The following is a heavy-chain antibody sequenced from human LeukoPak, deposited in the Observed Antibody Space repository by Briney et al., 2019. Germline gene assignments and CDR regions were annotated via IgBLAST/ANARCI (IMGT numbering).Heavy chain of an antibody. Sequence: GSLRLSCAASGFTFSSYGMHWVRQAPGKGLEWVAVIWYDGSNKYYADSVKGRFTISRDNSKNTLYLQMNGLRAEDTAMYYCARTWVGTTADYWGQGTLVTVSS. CDR2: IWYDGSNK. CDR1: GFTFSSYG. J-gene: IGHJ4*02. D-gene: IGHD1-1*01. CDR3: ARTWVGTTADY. V-gene: IGHV3-33*01.